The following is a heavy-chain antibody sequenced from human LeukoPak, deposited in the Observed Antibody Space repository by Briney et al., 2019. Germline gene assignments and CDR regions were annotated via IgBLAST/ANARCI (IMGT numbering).Heavy chain of an antibody. CDR1: GYTFITYD. D-gene: IGHD7-27*01. V-gene: IGHV1-8*03. J-gene: IGHJ4*02. CDR3: ARTPYNWGIDY. Sequence: ASVKVSCKTSGYTFITYDINWVRQATGQGLEWMGWMNVNSGNTGYAQKFQGRLTITRNTSISTAYMELSSLTSGDTAVYYCARTPYNWGIDYWGQGTLVTVSS. CDR2: MNVNSGNT.